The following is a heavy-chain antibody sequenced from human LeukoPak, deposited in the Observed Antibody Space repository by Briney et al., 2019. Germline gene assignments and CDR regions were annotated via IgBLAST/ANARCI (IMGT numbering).Heavy chain of an antibody. J-gene: IGHJ4*02. Sequence: AGGSLRLSCAASGSTFSSYTIHGVRQAPGKGLEWVAVISYDGSNKYYADSVKGRFTISRDSSKNTLYLEMNSLRAEDTAVYYCAREGMVYAITLFDYWGQGTLVTVSS. CDR1: GSTFSSYT. CDR3: AREGMVYAITLFDY. V-gene: IGHV3-30-3*01. D-gene: IGHD2-8*01. CDR2: ISYDGSNK.